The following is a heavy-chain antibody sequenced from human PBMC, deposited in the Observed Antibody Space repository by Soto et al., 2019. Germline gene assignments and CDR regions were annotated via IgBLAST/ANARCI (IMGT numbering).Heavy chain of an antibody. Sequence: QVQLQQSGPRLVKPSETLSLTCTVSSGPDRSHNWGWIRQPPGRGLEWIGYVYYTGDTAYNPSLRSRLSISAATSTNDISLTLRSVTAADTAVYYCVRQGIDYLHGLVDVWGQGTTVSVSS. CDR1: SGPDRSHN. V-gene: IGHV4-59*08. CDR3: VRQGIDYLHGLVDV. J-gene: IGHJ6*02. D-gene: IGHD4-17*01. CDR2: VYYTGDT.